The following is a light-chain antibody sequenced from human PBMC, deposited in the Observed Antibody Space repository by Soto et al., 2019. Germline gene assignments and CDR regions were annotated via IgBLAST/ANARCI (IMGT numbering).Light chain of an antibody. CDR1: QSLLYTTGYNY. Sequence: DIVMTQSPLSLPVTPGEPASISCRSSQSLLYTTGYNYLDWYLQKPGQSPQLLIYLGSNRASGVPDRFSGSGSGTDFTLRISRVEAEDVGVYYCMQARQTPATFGQGTKVEIK. J-gene: IGKJ1*01. CDR2: LGS. V-gene: IGKV2-28*01. CDR3: MQARQTPAT.